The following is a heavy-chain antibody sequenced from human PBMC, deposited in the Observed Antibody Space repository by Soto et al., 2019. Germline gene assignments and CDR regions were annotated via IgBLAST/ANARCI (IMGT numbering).Heavy chain of an antibody. CDR1: GVSISSGGYP. J-gene: IGHJ5*02. V-gene: IGHV4-30-2*01. Sequence: ASETLSLTCAVSGVSISSGGYPWSWFRQPPGKGVEWIWYIDHSVSTYYNPFLKSLVTISVVRSKNPFSLKLSSVTAADTAVYYCASTASGTFVPWGQGIPVTVSS. D-gene: IGHD1-7*01. CDR3: ASTASGTFVP. CDR2: IDHSVST.